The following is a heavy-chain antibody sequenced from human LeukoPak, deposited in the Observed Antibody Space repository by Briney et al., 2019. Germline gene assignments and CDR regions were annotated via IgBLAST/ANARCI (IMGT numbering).Heavy chain of an antibody. CDR2: ISYDWNLK. CDR3: AKEIYGDATGGRFQQ. CDR1: EFMFSNYA. V-gene: IGHV3-30*18. D-gene: IGHD4-17*01. Sequence: GGSLRLSYAASEFMFSNYAMHWVRQAPGKGLEWVAVISYDWNLKHYGDSVKGRFTVSRDNSKNTLYLQMNSLRAEDTAVYYCAKEIYGDATGGRFQQWGQGTLVTVSS. J-gene: IGHJ1*01.